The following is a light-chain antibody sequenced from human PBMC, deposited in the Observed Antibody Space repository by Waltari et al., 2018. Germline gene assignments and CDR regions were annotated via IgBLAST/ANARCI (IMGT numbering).Light chain of an antibody. J-gene: IGLJ3*02. V-gene: IGLV4-69*02. CDR2: VKSDGSH. CDR1: SGHSNYV. CDR3: HTWGTGGDWV. Sequence: QLVLTQSPSASASLGASVNLTCSLSSGHSNYVIAWHQQQPEKGPRYWMKVKSDGSHSKGDGIPDRFSDSSSGAERHLTISSLQSEDEADYYCHTWGTGGDWVFGGGTKLTVL.